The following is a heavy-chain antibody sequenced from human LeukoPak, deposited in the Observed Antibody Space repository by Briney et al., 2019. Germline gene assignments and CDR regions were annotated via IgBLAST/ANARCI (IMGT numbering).Heavy chain of an antibody. Sequence: PSETLSLTCAVSGYSISSGYYWGWIRQPPGKGLEWIGSIYHSGSTYYNPSLKSRVTISVDTSKNQFSLKLSSVTAADTAVYYCAATYYYMDVWGEGTTVTVSS. V-gene: IGHV4-38-2*01. CDR2: IYHSGST. CDR3: AATYYYMDV. J-gene: IGHJ6*03. CDR1: GYSISSGYY.